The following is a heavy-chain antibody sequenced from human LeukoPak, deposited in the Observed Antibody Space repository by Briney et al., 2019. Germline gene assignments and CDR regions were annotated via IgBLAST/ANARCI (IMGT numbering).Heavy chain of an antibody. Sequence: GGSLRLSCAASGFTVSSNYMSWVRQAPGKGLEWVSVIYSGGSTYYADSVKGRFTISRDNSKNTLYLQMNSLRAEDTAVYYCARGVEVVTAVYFDYWGQGTLVTVSS. J-gene: IGHJ4*02. CDR3: ARGVEVVTAVYFDY. CDR2: IYSGGST. V-gene: IGHV3-53*01. CDR1: GFTVSSNY. D-gene: IGHD2-21*02.